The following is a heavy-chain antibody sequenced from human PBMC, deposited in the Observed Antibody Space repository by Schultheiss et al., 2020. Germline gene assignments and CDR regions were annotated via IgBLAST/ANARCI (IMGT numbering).Heavy chain of an antibody. V-gene: IGHV3-30*18. CDR2: ISYDGSNK. J-gene: IGHJ4*02. CDR3: VKDAGWLLDYFDN. Sequence: GGSLRLSCTASGFAFSSYGMHWVRQAPGKGLEWVAVISYDGSNKYYADSVEGPFTISRDNSKKTLYLHMNSLRAEDTAVYYCVKDAGWLLDYFDNWGQGTLVNVSS. CDR1: GFAFSSYG. D-gene: IGHD2-21*02.